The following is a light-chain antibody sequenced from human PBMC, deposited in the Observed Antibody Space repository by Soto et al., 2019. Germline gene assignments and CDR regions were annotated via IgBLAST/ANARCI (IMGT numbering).Light chain of an antibody. J-gene: IGKJ3*01. V-gene: IGKV2-24*01. CDR2: KIF. CDR1: EILVHSDGNTY. CDR3: LQTTQFPVT. Sequence: IVMTQTPLSLPFTLGQPASISCRSSEILVHSDGNTYVSWLHQRPGQPPRLLIYKIFKRFSGVPDRFSGSGAGTDFTLKISRVEPEDVGIYYCLQTTQFPVTFGPGTKVDIK.